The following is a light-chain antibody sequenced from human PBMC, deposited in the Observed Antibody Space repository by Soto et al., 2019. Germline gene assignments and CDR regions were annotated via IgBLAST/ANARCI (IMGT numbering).Light chain of an antibody. J-gene: IGKJ2*01. CDR1: QSISSY. CDR2: AAS. Sequence: DIQMTQSPSSLSASVGDRVTITCRASQSISSYLNWYQQKPGKAPKLLIYAASTLQSGVPSRFSGSGSGADFTLTISSLQREDFATYYCLQSHSSPYTFGQGTRVVLK. V-gene: IGKV1-39*01. CDR3: LQSHSSPYT.